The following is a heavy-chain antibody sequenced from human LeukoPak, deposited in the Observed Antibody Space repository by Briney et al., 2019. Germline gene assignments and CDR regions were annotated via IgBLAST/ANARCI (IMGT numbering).Heavy chain of an antibody. CDR3: ARTEGGYYDSSGYQVSPYYFDY. CDR1: GGSFSGYY. CDR2: INHSGST. J-gene: IGHJ4*02. V-gene: IGHV4-34*01. Sequence: SETLSLTCAVYGGSFSGYYWSWIRQPPGKGLEWIGEINHSGSTNYNPSLKSRVTISVDTSKYQFSLKLSSVTAADTAVYYCARTEGGYYDSSGYQVSPYYFDYWGQGTLVTVSS. D-gene: IGHD3-22*01.